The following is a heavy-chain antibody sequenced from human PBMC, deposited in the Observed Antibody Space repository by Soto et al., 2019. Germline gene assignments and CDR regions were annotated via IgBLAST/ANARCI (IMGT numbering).Heavy chain of an antibody. V-gene: IGHV4-59*01. CDR2: LYYSGNT. CDR1: GGSISPFY. D-gene: IGHD3-16*01. CDR3: AGIGGVADRTFDY. Sequence: PSETLSLTCTVSGGSISPFYWSWVRQPPGKGLEWIGYLYYSGNTNYNPSLKSRVTISVDASKNQVSLRLTSVTAADTAVDYCAGIGGVADRTFDYWGQRPVVTASS. J-gene: IGHJ4*02.